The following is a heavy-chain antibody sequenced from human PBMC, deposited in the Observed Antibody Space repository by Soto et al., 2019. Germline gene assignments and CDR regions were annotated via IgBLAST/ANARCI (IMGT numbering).Heavy chain of an antibody. V-gene: IGHV3-30*18. CDR2: ISYDGSNK. D-gene: IGHD1-26*01. CDR1: GFTFSSYG. CDR3: AKGPVVVGATVVEVDY. J-gene: IGHJ4*02. Sequence: QVQLVESGGGVVQPGRSLRLSCAASGFTFSSYGMHWVRQAPGKGLEWVAVISYDGSNKYYADSVKGRFTISRDNSKNPLSLQMNRRRAEDTAVYYCAKGPVVVGATVVEVDYWGQGTLVTVSS.